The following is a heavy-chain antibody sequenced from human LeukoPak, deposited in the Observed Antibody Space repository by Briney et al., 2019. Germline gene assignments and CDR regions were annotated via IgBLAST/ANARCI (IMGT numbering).Heavy chain of an antibody. CDR2: ISAYNGNT. CDR3: ARDLERIAAAGMGWFDP. V-gene: IGHV1-18*01. J-gene: IGHJ5*02. CDR1: GYTFTSYG. Sequence: ASVKVSCKASGYTFTSYGISWVRQAPGQGLEWMGWISAYNGNTNYAQKLQGRVTMTTDTSTSTAYMELRSLRSDDTAVYYCARDLERIAAAGMGWFDPWGQGTLVTVSS. D-gene: IGHD6-13*01.